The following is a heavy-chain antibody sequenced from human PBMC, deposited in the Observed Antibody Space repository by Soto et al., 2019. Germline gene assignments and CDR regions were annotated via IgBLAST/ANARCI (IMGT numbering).Heavy chain of an antibody. D-gene: IGHD4-17*01. CDR3: ARCGDYVPYYFDY. V-gene: IGHV4-59*01. CDR1: GGSISSYY. Sequence: SDTLSLTCTVSGGSISSYYWSWIRQPPGKGLEWIGYIYYSGSTNYNPSLKSRVTISVDTSKNQFSLKLSSVTAADTAVYYCARCGDYVPYYFDYWGQGTLVTVSS. J-gene: IGHJ4*02. CDR2: IYYSGST.